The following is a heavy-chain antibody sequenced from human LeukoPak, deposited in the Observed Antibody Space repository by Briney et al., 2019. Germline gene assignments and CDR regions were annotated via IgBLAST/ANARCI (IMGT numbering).Heavy chain of an antibody. CDR3: ARHGTNYDILTGYYRAGWFDP. V-gene: IGHV4-59*08. CDR1: GGSISSYY. J-gene: IGHJ5*02. CDR2: IYYSGST. D-gene: IGHD3-9*01. Sequence: SETLSLTCTVSGGSISSYYWSWIRQPPGKGLEWIGYIYYSGSTNYNPSLKSRVTISVDTSKNQFSPKLSSVTAADTAVYYCARHGTNYDILTGYYRAGWFDPWGQGTLVTVSS.